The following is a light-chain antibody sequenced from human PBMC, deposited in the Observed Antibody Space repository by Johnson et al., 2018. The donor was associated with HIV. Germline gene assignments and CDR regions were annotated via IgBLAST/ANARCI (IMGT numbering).Light chain of an antibody. CDR1: NSNIGNNF. CDR3: GTWDSSLSAA. CDR2: ENN. Sequence: HSVLTQPPSVSAAPGQKVTISCSGSNSNIGNNFVSWYQQFPGTAPRLLIYENNKRPSGIPDRFSGSKSGTSATLGITGLQTGDEADYYCGTWDSSLSAAFGTGTKVTVL. V-gene: IGLV1-51*02. J-gene: IGLJ1*01.